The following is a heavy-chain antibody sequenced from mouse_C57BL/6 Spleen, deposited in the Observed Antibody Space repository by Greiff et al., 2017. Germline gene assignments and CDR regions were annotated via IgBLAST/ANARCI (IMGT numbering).Heavy chain of an antibody. J-gene: IGHJ3*01. CDR3: ASGASGYRFAY. D-gene: IGHD3-2*02. CDR2: IWGVGST. V-gene: IGHV2-6*01. CDR1: GFSLTSYG. Sequence: VKLVESGPGLVAPSQSLSITCTVSGFSLTSYGVDWVRQSPGKGLEWLGVIWGVGSTNYNSALKSRLSISKDNSKSQVFLKMNSLQTDDTAMYYCASGASGYRFAYWGQGTLVTVSA.